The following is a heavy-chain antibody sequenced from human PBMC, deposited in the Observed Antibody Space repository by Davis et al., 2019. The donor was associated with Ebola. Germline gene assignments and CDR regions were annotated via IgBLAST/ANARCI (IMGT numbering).Heavy chain of an antibody. D-gene: IGHD5-18*01. CDR1: GFTFSSYA. CDR3: AKDHSIQLPLFDY. CDR2: ISYDGSNK. V-gene: IGHV3-30*18. J-gene: IGHJ4*02. Sequence: GESLKISCAASGFTFSSYAMRWVRQAPGKGLEWVAVISYDGSNKYYADSVKGRFTISRDNSKNTLYLQMNSLRAEDTAVYYCAKDHSIQLPLFDYWGQGTLVTVSS.